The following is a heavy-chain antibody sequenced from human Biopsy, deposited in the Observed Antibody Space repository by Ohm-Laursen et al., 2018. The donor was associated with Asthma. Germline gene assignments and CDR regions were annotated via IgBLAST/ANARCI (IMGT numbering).Heavy chain of an antibody. D-gene: IGHD6-19*01. CDR1: GCSISSFY. V-gene: IGHV4-59*07. Sequence: SDTLSLTSSVYGCSISSFYWSWIRQSPEKGLEWMGNVYWTGSTNYNPSLTRRVTMSVDTSKNPMFLELTSVTAADTAIYYCVRAVRNEQWLAPFDYWGQGKPVTVSS. CDR2: VYWTGST. J-gene: IGHJ4*02. CDR3: VRAVRNEQWLAPFDY.